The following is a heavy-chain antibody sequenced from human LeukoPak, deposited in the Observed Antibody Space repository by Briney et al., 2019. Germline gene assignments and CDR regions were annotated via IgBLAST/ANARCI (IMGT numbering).Heavy chain of an antibody. CDR2: ISGSGGST. Sequence: GWSLRLSCAASGFTFSSYAMSWVRQAPGKGLVWVSAISGSGGSTYYADSVKGRFTISRDNSKNTLYLQMNSLRAEDTAVYYCAKDQWELQAGWFDPWGQGTLVTVSS. V-gene: IGHV3-23*01. CDR3: AKDQWELQAGWFDP. CDR1: GFTFSSYA. J-gene: IGHJ5*02. D-gene: IGHD1-26*01.